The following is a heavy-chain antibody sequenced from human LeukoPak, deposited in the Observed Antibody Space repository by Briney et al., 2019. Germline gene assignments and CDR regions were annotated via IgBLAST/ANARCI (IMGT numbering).Heavy chain of an antibody. D-gene: IGHD6-19*01. CDR2: ITGSDLST. CDR1: GFTFCSYA. Sequence: PGGCLRLSCAASGFTFCSYAMTWVRQAPGKGLEWGSVITGSDLSTYYADSVRGRFTISRDNSKNTLYLQMNSLRADDTAVYYCAKHRGSGVAGTGGVESWGQGTLVTVSS. J-gene: IGHJ4*02. CDR3: AKHRGSGVAGTGGVES. V-gene: IGHV3-23*01.